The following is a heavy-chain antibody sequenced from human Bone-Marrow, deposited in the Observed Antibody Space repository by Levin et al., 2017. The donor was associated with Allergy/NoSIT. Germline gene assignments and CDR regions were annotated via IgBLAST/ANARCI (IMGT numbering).Heavy chain of an antibody. D-gene: IGHD6-19*01. CDR2: IYYSGST. Sequence: SETLSLTCTVSGGSISSYYWSWIRQPPGKGLEWIGYIYYSGSTNYNPSLKSRVTISVDTSKNQFSLKLSSVTAADTAVYYCARARQWLAPLQHWGQGTLVTVSS. CDR3: ARARQWLAPLQH. CDR1: GGSISSYY. J-gene: IGHJ1*01. V-gene: IGHV4-59*01.